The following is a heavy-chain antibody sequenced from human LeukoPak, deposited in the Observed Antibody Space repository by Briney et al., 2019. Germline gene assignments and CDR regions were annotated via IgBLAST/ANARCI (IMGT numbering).Heavy chain of an antibody. V-gene: IGHV1-2*02. Sequence: GASVKVSFKASGYTFTGCYMHWVRQAPGQGLEWMGWINPNSGGTNYAQKFQGRVTMPRDTYISTAYMEMSRLRSDDTAVYYCARDLWYSSGWTPNYYYYGMDVWGQGTTVAVSS. D-gene: IGHD6-19*01. CDR3: ARDLWYSSGWTPNYYYYGMDV. J-gene: IGHJ6*02. CDR2: INPNSGGT. CDR1: GYTFTGCY.